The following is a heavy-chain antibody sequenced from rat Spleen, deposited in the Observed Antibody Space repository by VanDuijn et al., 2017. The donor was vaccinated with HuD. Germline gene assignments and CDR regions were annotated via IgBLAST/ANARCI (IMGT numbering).Heavy chain of an antibody. CDR1: GFTFNNYW. V-gene: IGHV5-31*01. CDR3: ARRHYGYTGYFDY. D-gene: IGHD1-9*01. J-gene: IGHJ2*01. CDR2: ITNTGNII. Sequence: EVQLVESGGGLVQPGRSLKLSCVASGFTFNNYWMSWIRQAPGKGLEWVASITNTGNIIYYIDSVKGRFTVSRDNAENTLSLQMDSTGCEDTATYDCARRHYGYTGYFDYWGQRVMVTVSS.